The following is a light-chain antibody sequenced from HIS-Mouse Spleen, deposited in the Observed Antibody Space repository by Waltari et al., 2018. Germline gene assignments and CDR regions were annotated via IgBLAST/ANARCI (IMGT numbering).Light chain of an antibody. CDR2: EVS. CDR1: SSDVGGYNS. V-gene: IGLV2-14*01. J-gene: IGLJ3*02. CDR3: SSYTSSSTLWV. Sequence: QSALTQPASVSGSPGQSITISCPGTSSDVGGYNSASWYQQHPGKAPKLMIYEVSNRPSGVSNRFSGSKSGNTASLTISGLQAEDEADYYCSSYTSSSTLWVFGGGTKLTVL.